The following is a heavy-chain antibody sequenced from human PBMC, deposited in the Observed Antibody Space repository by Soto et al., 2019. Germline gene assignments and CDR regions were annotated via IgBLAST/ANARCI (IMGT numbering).Heavy chain of an antibody. CDR1: GVSISTYY. D-gene: IGHD4-4*01. CDR2: VFYSGNT. Sequence: QVQLQESGPGLVKPSETLSLTCTVSGVSISTYYWTWIRQPPGKGLEWIGQVFYSGNTNYNPSLKSRVTISVDASRNQFSLRLSSVTAADTAMYDCASRDYNDAFDIWGQGTLVTVSS. V-gene: IGHV4-59*01. J-gene: IGHJ3*02. CDR3: ASRDYNDAFDI.